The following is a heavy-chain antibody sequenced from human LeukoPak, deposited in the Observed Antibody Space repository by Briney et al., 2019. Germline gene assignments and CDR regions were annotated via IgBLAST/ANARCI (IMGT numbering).Heavy chain of an antibody. CDR1: GYTFTDYY. V-gene: IGHV1-2*02. CDR3: ARREDVGATLFDS. Sequence: ASVKVSCKASGYTFTDYYLNWVRQAPGQGLEWMGWINPKSGGTIYAQNFQGRVTMTRVTSISTAYMELSRLRSDDTAIYYCARREDVGATLFDSWGQGTVVTVSS. J-gene: IGHJ4*02. D-gene: IGHD1-26*01. CDR2: INPKSGGT.